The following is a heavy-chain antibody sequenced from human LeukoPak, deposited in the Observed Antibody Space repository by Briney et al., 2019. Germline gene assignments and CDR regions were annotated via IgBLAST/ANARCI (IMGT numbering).Heavy chain of an antibody. CDR2: ISYDGSNK. V-gene: IGHV3-30-3*01. Sequence: GGSLRLSCAASGFTFSSYAMHWVRQAPGKGLGWVAVISYDGSNKYYADSVKGRFTISRDNSKNTLYLQMNSLRAEDTAVYYCARDPADYWGQGTLVTVSS. CDR3: ARDPADY. CDR1: GFTFSSYA. J-gene: IGHJ4*02.